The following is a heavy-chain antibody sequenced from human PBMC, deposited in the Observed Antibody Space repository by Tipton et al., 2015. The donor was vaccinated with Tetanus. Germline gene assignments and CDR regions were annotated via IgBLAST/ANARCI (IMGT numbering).Heavy chain of an antibody. CDR3: ARDPHTIRTGNHRGFDY. D-gene: IGHD3-10*01. Sequence: GSLRLSCAASGFTFSNYWMSWVRQAPGKGLEWVANIDQAGSDKYYVDSVKGRFTISRDNAKNSLYLQMRSLRAEDTAVYYCARDPHTIRTGNHRGFDYWGQGTKVTVSS. J-gene: IGHJ4*02. CDR1: GFTFSNYW. V-gene: IGHV3-7*01. CDR2: IDQAGSDK.